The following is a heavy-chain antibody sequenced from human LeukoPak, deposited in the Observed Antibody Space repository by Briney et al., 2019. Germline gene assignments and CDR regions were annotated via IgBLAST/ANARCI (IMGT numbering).Heavy chain of an antibody. D-gene: IGHD6-13*01. J-gene: IGHJ5*02. V-gene: IGHV4-59*11. CDR3: AREYDPPARGYRSSWYSFDP. CDR2: IYYSGST. CDR1: GGSISSHY. Sequence: SETLSLTCTVSGGSISSHYWSWIRQPPGKGLEWIGYIYYSGSTNYNPSLKSRVTISVDTSKNQFSLKLSSVTAADTAVYYCAREYDPPARGYRSSWYSFDPWGQGTLVTVSS.